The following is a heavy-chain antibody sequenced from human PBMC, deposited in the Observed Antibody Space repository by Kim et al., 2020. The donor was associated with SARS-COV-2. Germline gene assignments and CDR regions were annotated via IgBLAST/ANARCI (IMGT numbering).Heavy chain of an antibody. CDR1: GFTFSNYA. Sequence: GGSLRLSCAASGFTFSNYAMSWVRQAPGKGLEWVSGISGSGGTTHYADSVKGRFTISRDNSKNTLFLQMNSLRADDTAVYYCAKGYSSGWSLGDDYWGQGTLVTVSS. J-gene: IGHJ4*02. CDR3: AKGYSSGWSLGDDY. V-gene: IGHV3-23*01. D-gene: IGHD6-19*01. CDR2: ISGSGGTT.